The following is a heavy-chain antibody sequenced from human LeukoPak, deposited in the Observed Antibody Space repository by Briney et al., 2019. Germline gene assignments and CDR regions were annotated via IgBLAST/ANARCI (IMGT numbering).Heavy chain of an antibody. CDR3: VRDNESAYMRGYGHFFYYMDK. J-gene: IGHJ6*03. CDR2: IHFGGTT. D-gene: IGHD5-18*01. Sequence: SETLSLTCTVSGGSLNNDYFTWIRQPAGKGLEWIGRIHFGGTTNYNPSFGSRLTLSIDTSKKEISLRLTSVTAADTALYYCVRDNESAYMRGYGHFFYYMDKWGKGTTVIVSS. CDR1: GGSLNNDY. V-gene: IGHV4-4*07.